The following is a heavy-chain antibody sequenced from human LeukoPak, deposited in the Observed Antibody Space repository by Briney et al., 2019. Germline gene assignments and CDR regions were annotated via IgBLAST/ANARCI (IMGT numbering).Heavy chain of an antibody. CDR1: GFTFSGYP. CDR3: ARDPLFGRLFDY. J-gene: IGHJ4*02. D-gene: IGHD3-22*01. V-gene: IGHV3-30-3*01. Sequence: GGSLRLSCAASGFTFSGYPMHWIRQAPGKGLEWVAVISYDGSNKYYADSVKGRFTISRDNSKNTLYLQMNSLRAEDTAVYYCARDPLFGRLFDYWGQGTLVTVSS. CDR2: ISYDGSNK.